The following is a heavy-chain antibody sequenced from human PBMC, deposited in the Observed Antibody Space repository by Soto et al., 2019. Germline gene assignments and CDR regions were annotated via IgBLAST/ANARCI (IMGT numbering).Heavy chain of an antibody. D-gene: IGHD3-22*01. CDR2: IGGSGRTT. V-gene: IGHV3-23*01. Sequence: PGGSLRLSCAASAFTFNNYAMSWVRQAPGKGLEWVSGIGGSGRTTYYADSVKGRFTISIDNSNNTLFLQMNSLRAADTAVYYCAKIRCSDSSGDFYDFWGQGTLVTVSS. CDR3: AKIRCSDSSGDFYDF. J-gene: IGHJ4*02. CDR1: AFTFNNYA.